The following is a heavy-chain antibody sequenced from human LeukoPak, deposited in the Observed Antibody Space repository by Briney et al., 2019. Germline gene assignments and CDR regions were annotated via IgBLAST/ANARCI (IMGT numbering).Heavy chain of an antibody. CDR2: ISGSGGST. J-gene: IGHJ5*02. CDR3: AKAGVYCSSTSCFGWFDP. Sequence: GGSLRLSCAASGFTFSSYGMSWVRQAPGKGLEWVSAISGSGGSTYYADSVKGRFTISRDNSKNTLYLQMNSLRAEDTAVYYCAKAGVYCSSTSCFGWFDPWGQGTLVTVSS. V-gene: IGHV3-23*01. CDR1: GFTFSSYG. D-gene: IGHD2-2*01.